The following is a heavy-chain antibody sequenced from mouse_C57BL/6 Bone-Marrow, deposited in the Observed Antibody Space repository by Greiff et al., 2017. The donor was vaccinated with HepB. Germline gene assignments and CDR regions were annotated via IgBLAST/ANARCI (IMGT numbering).Heavy chain of an antibody. Sequence: VKVVESDAELVKPGASVKISCKVSGYTFTDHTIHWMKQRPEQGLEWIGYIYPRDGSTKYNEKFKGKATLTADKSSSTAYIQLNSLTSEDSAVYFCAREGFTTVVAQDYWGQGTTLTVSS. J-gene: IGHJ2*01. V-gene: IGHV1-78*01. CDR3: AREGFTTVVAQDY. D-gene: IGHD1-1*01. CDR1: GYTFTDHT. CDR2: IYPRDGST.